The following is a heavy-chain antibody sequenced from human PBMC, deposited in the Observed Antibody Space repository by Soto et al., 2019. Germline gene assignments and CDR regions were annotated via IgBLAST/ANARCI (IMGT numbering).Heavy chain of an antibody. CDR1: GGSVSSSSFY. J-gene: IGHJ4*02. CDR2: ISYGGSS. V-gene: IGHV4-39*01. CDR3: ARHRRETGTYAQPLDY. Sequence: SETLSLTCSVSGGSVSSSSFYWGWVRQPPGKGLEWIGSISYGGSSYYIPSLMSRVTMSVDTSTNQLSLNLNSVTAADTALYFCARHRRETGTYAQPLDYWGQGTLVTVSS. D-gene: IGHD1-1*01.